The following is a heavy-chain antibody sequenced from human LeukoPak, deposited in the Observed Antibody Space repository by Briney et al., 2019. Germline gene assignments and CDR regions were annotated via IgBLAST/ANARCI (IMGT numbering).Heavy chain of an antibody. CDR2: IYYSGST. Sequence: SETLSLTCTVSGGSIRSYYWSWIRQPPGKGLEWIGYIYYSGSTNYNPSLKSRVTISVDTPKNQLSLKLSSVTAADTAVYYCARLSTAEVHGHHSGTRAFDIWGQGTMVTVSS. V-gene: IGHV4-59*08. CDR3: ARLSTAEVHGHHSGTRAFDI. D-gene: IGHD3-10*01. CDR1: GGSIRSYY. J-gene: IGHJ3*02.